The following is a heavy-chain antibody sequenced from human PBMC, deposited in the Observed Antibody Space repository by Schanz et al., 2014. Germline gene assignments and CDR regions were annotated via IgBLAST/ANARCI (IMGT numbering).Heavy chain of an antibody. Sequence: QVQLVHSGAEVKKPGASVKVSCKASGYTFISYGIKWVRQAPGQGLEWMGWISAYNGHTDYAQKLQGRVTLTTDTSTSTAYMELRNLRSDDTAVYYCARAKRFGDMDVWGQGTTVTVSS. V-gene: IGHV1-18*01. D-gene: IGHD3-10*01. CDR1: GYTFISYG. CDR3: ARAKRFGDMDV. CDR2: ISAYNGHT. J-gene: IGHJ6*02.